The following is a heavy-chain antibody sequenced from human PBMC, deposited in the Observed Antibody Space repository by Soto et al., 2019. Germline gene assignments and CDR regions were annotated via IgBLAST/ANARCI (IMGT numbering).Heavy chain of an antibody. CDR1: GFTFSRFA. CDR3: TKGLCWVLPAAYLSDY. D-gene: IGHD2-2*01. Sequence: QVQLVESGGGVVQPGKSLRLSCAASGFTFSRFAMHWVRQAPGRGLEWVAVISHDGKNEYYADSVKGRFTISRDNSKNTLYLQMNSLGSEDMAVYYCTKGLCWVLPAAYLSDYWGQGTLVTLSS. V-gene: IGHV3-30*18. CDR2: ISHDGKNE. J-gene: IGHJ4*02.